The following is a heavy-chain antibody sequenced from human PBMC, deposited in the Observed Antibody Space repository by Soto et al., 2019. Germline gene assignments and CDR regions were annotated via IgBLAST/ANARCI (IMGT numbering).Heavy chain of an antibody. CDR3: TIGCGRGFDMCGS. CDR1: GFIFNNYG. CDR2: ISEDGSNK. V-gene: IGHV3-30*03. J-gene: IGHJ4*02. D-gene: IGHD5-12*01. Sequence: QVQVVESGGGVAQPGRSLRLSCTVSGFIFNNYGMHWVRQAPGKGLEWVAGISEDGSNKYYADSVKGLFTISRDNSKNTLYVQMTSLRAEDTAVYYCTIGCGRGFDMCGSWGQGTLVTVSS.